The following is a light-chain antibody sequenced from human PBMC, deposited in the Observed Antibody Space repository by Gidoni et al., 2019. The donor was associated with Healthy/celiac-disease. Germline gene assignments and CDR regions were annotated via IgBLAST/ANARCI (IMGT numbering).Light chain of an antibody. CDR3: QAWDSSTG. CDR2: QDS. CDR1: KLGDKY. V-gene: IGLV3-1*01. Sequence: SYERTQPPSVSVSPGQTASITCSGDKLGDKYACWYQQKPGQSPVLVIYQDSKRPSGIPERFSGSNSGNTATLTISGTQAMDEADYYCQAWDSSTGFGGGTKLTVL. J-gene: IGLJ2*01.